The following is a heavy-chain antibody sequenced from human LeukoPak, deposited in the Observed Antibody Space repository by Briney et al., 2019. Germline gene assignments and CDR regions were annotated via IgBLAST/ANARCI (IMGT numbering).Heavy chain of an antibody. V-gene: IGHV4-59*01. Sequence: ASETLSLTCTVSGGSISSYYWSWIRQPPGKGLEWIGYTYYSGSTNYNPSLKSRVTISVDTSKNQFSLKLSSVTAADTAVYYCASSYYDSSGIYAFDIWGQGTMVTVSS. CDR3: ASSYYDSSGIYAFDI. D-gene: IGHD3-22*01. CDR2: TYYSGST. CDR1: GGSISSYY. J-gene: IGHJ3*02.